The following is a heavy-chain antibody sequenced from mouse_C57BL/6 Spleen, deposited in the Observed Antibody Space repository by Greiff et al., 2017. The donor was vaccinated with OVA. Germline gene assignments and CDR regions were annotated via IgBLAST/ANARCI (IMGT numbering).Heavy chain of an antibody. D-gene: IGHD2-5*01. CDR1: GFTFSSYT. CDR3: ARRPHSNYDAMDY. CDR2: ISGGGGNT. Sequence: DVMLVESGGGLVKPGGSLKLSCAASGFTFSSYTMSWVRQTPEKRLEWVATISGGGGNTYYPDSVKGRFTISRDNAKNTLYLQMSSLRSEDTALYYCARRPHSNYDAMDYWGQGTSVTVSS. J-gene: IGHJ4*01. V-gene: IGHV5-9*01.